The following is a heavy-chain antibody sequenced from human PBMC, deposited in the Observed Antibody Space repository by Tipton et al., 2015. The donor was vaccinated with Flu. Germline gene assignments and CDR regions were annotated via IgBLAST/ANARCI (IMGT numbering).Heavy chain of an antibody. D-gene: IGHD1-14*01. CDR2: VNPDSGDT. CDR1: GYSFTSYD. Sequence: QLVQSGAEVKKPGASVKVSCEAAGYSFTSYDINWVRQATGRGLEYMGWVNPDSGDTGYAENFQGRVTMTRDTSINTVYLDLSSLRPDDTAVYYCARGQRIGIWTRYFDVWGRGTPVTVSS. CDR3: ARGQRIGIWTRYFDV. J-gene: IGHJ2*01. V-gene: IGHV1-8*01.